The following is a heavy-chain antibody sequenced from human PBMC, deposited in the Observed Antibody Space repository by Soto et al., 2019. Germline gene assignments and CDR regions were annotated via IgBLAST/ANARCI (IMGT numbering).Heavy chain of an antibody. CDR2: IKKDGSEK. CDR1: GFTFSTSW. V-gene: IGHV3-7*01. D-gene: IGHD1-26*01. CDR3: ARDQYSKGDI. Sequence: HPGGSLRLSCAASGFTFSTSWMSWVRQAPGKGLQWVANIKKDGSEKNYVDSVKGRFTISRDNAKNSLYLEMNSLRAEDTSVYYCARDQYSKGDIWGQGTMVTVSS. J-gene: IGHJ3*02.